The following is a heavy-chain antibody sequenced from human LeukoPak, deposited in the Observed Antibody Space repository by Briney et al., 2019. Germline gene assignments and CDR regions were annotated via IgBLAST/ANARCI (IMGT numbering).Heavy chain of an antibody. D-gene: IGHD6-13*01. CDR2: ISAYNGNT. J-gene: IGHJ5*02. Sequence: GASVKVSCKASGYTFTIYGISWVRQAPGQGLEWMGWISAYNGNTNYAQKLQGRVTMTTDTSTSTAYMELRSLRSDDTAVYYCARDRLRIAAAGTVFDPWGQGTLVTVSS. CDR3: ARDRLRIAAAGTVFDP. V-gene: IGHV1-18*01. CDR1: GYTFTIYG.